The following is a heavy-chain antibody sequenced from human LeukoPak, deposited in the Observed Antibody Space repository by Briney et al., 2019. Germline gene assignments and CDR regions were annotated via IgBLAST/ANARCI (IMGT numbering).Heavy chain of an antibody. CDR2: ISWNSGSI. V-gene: IGHV3-9*01. CDR3: AKDIRQQLVLYWFDP. Sequence: GGSLRLSCAASGFTFDDYAMHWVRQAPGKGLEWVSGISWNSGSIGYADSVKSRFTISRDNAKNSLYLQMNSLRAEDTALYYCAKDIRQQLVLYWFDPWGQGTLVTVSS. CDR1: GFTFDDYA. J-gene: IGHJ5*02. D-gene: IGHD6-13*01.